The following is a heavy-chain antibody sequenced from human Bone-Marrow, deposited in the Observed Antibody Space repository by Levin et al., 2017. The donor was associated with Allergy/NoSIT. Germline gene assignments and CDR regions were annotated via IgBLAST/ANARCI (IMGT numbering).Heavy chain of an antibody. J-gene: IGHJ5*02. CDR1: GYTFTSYG. Sequence: ASVKVSYKASGYTFTSYGISWVRQAPGQGLEWMGWISAYNGNTNYAQKLQGRVTMTTDTSTSTAYMELRSLRSDDTAVYYCARKTPGYIGVGHHDWFDPWGQGTLVTVSS. V-gene: IGHV1-18*01. CDR3: ARKTPGYIGVGHHDWFDP. D-gene: IGHD2-2*01. CDR2: ISAYNGNT.